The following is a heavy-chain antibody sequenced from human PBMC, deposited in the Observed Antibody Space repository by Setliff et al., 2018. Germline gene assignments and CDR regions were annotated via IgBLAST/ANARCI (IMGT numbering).Heavy chain of an antibody. Sequence: SETLSLTCTVSGGSISNYYWSWIRQPAGKGLEWIGRIYTSGSTNYNPSLKSRVTMSVDTSTNQFSLKLSSVTAADTAVYYCARKGISALSGAFDMWGQGTMVTVSS. J-gene: IGHJ3*02. CDR1: GGSISNYY. CDR2: IYTSGST. CDR3: ARKGISALSGAFDM. D-gene: IGHD1-26*01. V-gene: IGHV4-4*07.